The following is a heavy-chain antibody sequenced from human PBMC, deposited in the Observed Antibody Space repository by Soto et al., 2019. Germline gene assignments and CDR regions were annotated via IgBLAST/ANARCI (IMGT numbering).Heavy chain of an antibody. J-gene: IGHJ4*02. CDR3: ARDFDYFDY. CDR1: GGSVSSGSYY. V-gene: IGHV4-61*01. Sequence: SETLSLTCTVSGGSVSSGSYYWSWIRQPPGKGLEWIGYIYYTGRTNYNPSLKSRVTISIDTSKNQFSLYLSSVTAADTAVYYCARDFDYFDYWGQGTLVTVSS. CDR2: IYYTGRT. D-gene: IGHD3-3*01.